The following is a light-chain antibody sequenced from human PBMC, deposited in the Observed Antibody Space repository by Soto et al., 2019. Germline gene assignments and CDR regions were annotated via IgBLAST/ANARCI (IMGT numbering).Light chain of an antibody. V-gene: IGKV3-20*01. J-gene: IGKJ4*01. CDR1: QSISSSY. CDR3: QQYDTSPIT. Sequence: EIVLTQSPGILSLSPGERATLSCRASQSISSSYLAWYQQKPGQAPRLLIYGASSRATGIPDRFSGSGSGTDFTLTISRLEPEDFAVFYCQQYDTSPITFGGGTKVEIK. CDR2: GAS.